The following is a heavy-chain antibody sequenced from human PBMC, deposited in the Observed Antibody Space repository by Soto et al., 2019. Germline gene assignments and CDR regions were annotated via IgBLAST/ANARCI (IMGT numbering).Heavy chain of an antibody. CDR1: GFTFSSYA. D-gene: IGHD3-3*01. CDR3: AKGSDFWSGYFLDY. V-gene: IGHV3-23*01. Sequence: HPGGSLRLSCAASGFTFSSYAMSWVRQAPGKGLEWVSAISGSGGSTYYADSVKGRFTISRDNSKNTLYLQMNSLRAEDTAVYYCAKGSDFWSGYFLDYWGQGTLVTVSS. J-gene: IGHJ4*02. CDR2: ISGSGGST.